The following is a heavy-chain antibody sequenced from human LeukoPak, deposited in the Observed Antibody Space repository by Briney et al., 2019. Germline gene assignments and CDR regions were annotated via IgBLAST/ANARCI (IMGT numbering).Heavy chain of an antibody. D-gene: IGHD6-13*01. Sequence: VGDVRFSCAGSGLTFSSYGMQWVRQAPGKGLEWVAVIWYDGSNKYYADSVKGRFTISRDNSKNTLYLQMNSLRAEDTAVYYCARDLYSGSWYRPSAGNYGMDVWGQGTTVTVSS. V-gene: IGHV3-33*01. J-gene: IGHJ6*02. CDR3: ARDLYSGSWYRPSAGNYGMDV. CDR2: IWYDGSNK. CDR1: GLTFSSYG.